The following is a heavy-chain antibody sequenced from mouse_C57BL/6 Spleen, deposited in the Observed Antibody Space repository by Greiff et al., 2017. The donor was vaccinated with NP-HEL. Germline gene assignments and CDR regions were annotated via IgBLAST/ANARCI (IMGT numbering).Heavy chain of an antibody. J-gene: IGHJ3*01. V-gene: IGHV1-80*01. D-gene: IGHD1-1*01. Sequence: VQLQQSGAELVKPGASVKISCKASGYAFSSYWMNWVKQRPGKGLEWIGQIYPGDGDTNYNGKFKGKATLTADKSSSTAYMQLSSLTSEDSAVYFWARETYYGSSRFAYWGQGTLVTVSA. CDR2: IYPGDGDT. CDR3: ARETYYGSSRFAY. CDR1: GYAFSSYW.